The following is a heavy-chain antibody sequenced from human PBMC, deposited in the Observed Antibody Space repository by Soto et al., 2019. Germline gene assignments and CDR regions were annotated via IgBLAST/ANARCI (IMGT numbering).Heavy chain of an antibody. V-gene: IGHV1-8*01. J-gene: IGHJ2*01. Sequence: SVKVSCKASGYTFTSYDINWVRQATGQGLEWMGWMNPNSGNTGSAQRFQGRLTMTRNTSINTAYMELTSLTSEDAAVYFCARVHTVTTYFDVWGRGTLVTVSS. CDR3: ARVHTVTTYFDV. D-gene: IGHD4-17*01. CDR2: MNPNSGNT. CDR1: GYTFTSYD.